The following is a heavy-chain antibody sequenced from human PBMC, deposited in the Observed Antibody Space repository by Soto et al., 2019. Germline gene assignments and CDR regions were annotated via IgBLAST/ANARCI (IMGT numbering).Heavy chain of an antibody. CDR3: TSQEAFARVARPYYYYGMAV. J-gene: IGHJ6*02. Sequence: GDSLKISCKGSGYSFTSYWIGWVRQMPGKGLEWMGIIYPGDSDTRYSPSFQGQVTISADKSISTAYLQWSSLKASDTAMYYCTSQEAFARVARPYYYYGMAVWGQGTTVPVSS. D-gene: IGHD3-3*02. CDR1: GYSFTSYW. CDR2: IYPGDSDT. V-gene: IGHV5-51*01.